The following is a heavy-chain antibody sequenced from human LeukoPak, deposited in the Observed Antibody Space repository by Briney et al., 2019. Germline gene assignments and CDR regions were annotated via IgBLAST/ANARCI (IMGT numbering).Heavy chain of an antibody. J-gene: IGHJ3*02. CDR3: ARSERIIMILGGAFDI. CDR1: GDSISSYY. D-gene: IGHD3-22*01. CDR2: IYYSGST. Sequence: TSETLSLTCTVSGDSISSYYWGWIRQPPGKGLEWIGYIYYSGSTNYSPSLKSRVTISVDTSKNQFSLKLSSVTAADTAVYYCARSERIIMILGGAFDIWGQGTVVTVSS. V-gene: IGHV4-59*08.